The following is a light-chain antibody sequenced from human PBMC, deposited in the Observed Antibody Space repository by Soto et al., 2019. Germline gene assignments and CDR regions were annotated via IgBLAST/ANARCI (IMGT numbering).Light chain of an antibody. J-gene: IGLJ2*01. Sequence: QSVLTQPPSTSGSPGQSVTISRTGTSSDVGDYDYVSWYQQHPVKAPKLMIYEVNKRPSEVPVRFSVSKSGNTASLTVSGLQAEVEADYHCISYAGSNTLVFGGGTKLTVI. V-gene: IGLV2-8*01. CDR2: EVN. CDR3: ISYAGSNTLV. CDR1: SSDVGDYDY.